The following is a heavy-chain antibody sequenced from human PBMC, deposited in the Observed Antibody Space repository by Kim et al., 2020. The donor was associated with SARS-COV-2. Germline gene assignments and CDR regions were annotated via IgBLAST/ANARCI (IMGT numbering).Heavy chain of an antibody. Sequence: GGSLRLSCTASGFTFGDYAMSWVRQAPGKGLEWVGFIRSKAYGGTTEYAASVKGRFTISRDDSKSIAYLQMNSLKTEDTAVYYCTRDSYIVATIFGYYYYGMDVWGQGTTVTVSS. CDR3: TRDSYIVATIFGYYYYGMDV. J-gene: IGHJ6*02. D-gene: IGHD5-12*01. V-gene: IGHV3-49*04. CDR1: GFTFGDYA. CDR2: IRSKAYGGTT.